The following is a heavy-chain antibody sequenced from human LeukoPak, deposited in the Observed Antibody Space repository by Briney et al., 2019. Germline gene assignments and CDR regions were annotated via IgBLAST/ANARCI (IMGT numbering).Heavy chain of an antibody. J-gene: IGHJ4*02. CDR3: ARDTLYSSGWDFDY. CDR1: GLTFSSYS. CDR2: ISSSSSII. D-gene: IGHD6-19*01. Sequence: PGGSLRLSCAASGLTFSSYSMNWVRQAPGKGLEWVSYISSSSSIIYYADSVKGRFTISRDNAKNSLYLQMNSLRAEDTAVYYCARDTLYSSGWDFDYWGQGTLVTVSS. V-gene: IGHV3-21*05.